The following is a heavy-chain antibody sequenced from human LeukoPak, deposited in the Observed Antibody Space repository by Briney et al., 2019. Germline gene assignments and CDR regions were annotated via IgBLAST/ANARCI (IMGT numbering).Heavy chain of an antibody. CDR3: ARDEPCSGGSCYAE. CDR2: IYYSGST. V-gene: IGHV4-31*03. J-gene: IGHJ4*02. D-gene: IGHD2-15*01. CDR1: GGSISSGGYY. Sequence: NASETLSLTCTVSGGSISSGGYYWSWIRQHPGKGLEWIGYIYYSGSTYYNPSLKSRVTISVDTSKNQFSLKLSSVTAADTAVYYCARDEPCSGGSCYAEWGQGTLVTVSS.